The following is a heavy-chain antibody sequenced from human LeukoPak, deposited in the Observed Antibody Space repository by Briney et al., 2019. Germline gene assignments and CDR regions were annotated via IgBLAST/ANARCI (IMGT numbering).Heavy chain of an antibody. CDR1: GGSFSGFS. J-gene: IGHJ5*02. Sequence: SETLSLTCAVSGGSFSGFSWNWIRQPPGKGLAWIGEINHSGSTNYNPSLKSRVTISVDTSKNQFSLKLSSVTAADTAVYYCARGRVTMVRGAKGNWFDPWAREPWSPSPQ. CDR3: ARGRVTMVRGAKGNWFDP. D-gene: IGHD3-10*01. CDR2: INHSGST. V-gene: IGHV4-34*01.